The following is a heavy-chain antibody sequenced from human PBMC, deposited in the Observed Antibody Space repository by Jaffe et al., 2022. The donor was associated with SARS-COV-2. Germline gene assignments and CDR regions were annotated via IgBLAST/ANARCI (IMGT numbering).Heavy chain of an antibody. D-gene: IGHD3-10*01. V-gene: IGHV4-59*01. J-gene: IGHJ5*02. CDR1: GGSISSYY. CDR3: ARVDYYGSGPTRGNWFDP. CDR2: IYYSGST. Sequence: QVQLQESGPGLVKPSETLSLTCTVSGGSISSYYWSWIRQPPGKGLEWIGYIYYSGSTNYNPSLKSRVTISVDTSKNQFSLKLSSVTAADTAVYYCARVDYYGSGPTRGNWFDPWGQGTLVTVSS.